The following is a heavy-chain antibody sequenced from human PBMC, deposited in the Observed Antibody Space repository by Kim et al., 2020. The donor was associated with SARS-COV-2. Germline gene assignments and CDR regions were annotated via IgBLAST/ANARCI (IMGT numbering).Heavy chain of an antibody. Sequence: ASVKVSCKASGYTFTGYYMHWVRQAPGQGLEWMGWINPNSGGTNYAQKFQGRVTMTRDTSISTAYMELSRLRSDDTAVYYCARDFWLGSLYYYYGMDVWGQGTTVTVSS. V-gene: IGHV1-2*02. CDR2: INPNSGGT. CDR3: ARDFWLGSLYYYYGMDV. CDR1: GYTFTGYY. J-gene: IGHJ6*02. D-gene: IGHD3-3*01.